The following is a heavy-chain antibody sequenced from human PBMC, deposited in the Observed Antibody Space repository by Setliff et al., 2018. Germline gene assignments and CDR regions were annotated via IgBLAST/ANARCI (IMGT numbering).Heavy chain of an antibody. CDR3: ARSKVEAAMVKHNWFDP. V-gene: IGHV1-69*13. CDR1: GGTFSSYA. J-gene: IGHJ5*02. Sequence: SVKVSCKASGGTFSSYAISWVRQAPGQGLEWMGGIIPIFGTANYAQKFQGRVTITADESTSTAYMELNSLTSEDTAVYYCARSKVEAAMVKHNWFDPWGQGTLVTVSS. CDR2: IIPIFGTA. D-gene: IGHD5-18*01.